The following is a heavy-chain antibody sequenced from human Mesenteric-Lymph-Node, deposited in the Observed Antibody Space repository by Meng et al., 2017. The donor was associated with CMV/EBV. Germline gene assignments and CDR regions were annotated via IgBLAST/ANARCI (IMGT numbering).Heavy chain of an antibody. CDR3: ARGGSSRGGSKGLDY. J-gene: IGHJ4*02. CDR1: GFTFSSYW. CDR2: IKWDGIFT. V-gene: IGHV3-74*03. D-gene: IGHD3-10*01. Sequence: GGSLRLSCAASGFTFSSYWMHWVRQAPGKGLVWVSRIKWDGIFTTYTDSVKGRFIISRDIAKNTFYLQMNSLRSEDTAVYFCARGGSSRGGSKGLDYWGQGTRVTVSS.